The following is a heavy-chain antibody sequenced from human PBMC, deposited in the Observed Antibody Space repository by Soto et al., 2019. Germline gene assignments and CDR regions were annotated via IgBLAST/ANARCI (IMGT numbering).Heavy chain of an antibody. J-gene: IGHJ6*02. CDR2: INPKNGDT. Sequence: QEQLVQSGPEVKKPGASVKVSCESSGYTFIGFSLHWVRQAPGQGLEWMGWINPKNGDTYYAQKFQGRVTMTRDTSINPVYMELNSLKSDDTAVYYCSKGRWTVGHCSGGSCYDGMDVWGQGTTVTVSS. V-gene: IGHV1-2*02. CDR1: GYTFIGFS. CDR3: SKGRWTVGHCSGGSCYDGMDV. D-gene: IGHD2-15*01.